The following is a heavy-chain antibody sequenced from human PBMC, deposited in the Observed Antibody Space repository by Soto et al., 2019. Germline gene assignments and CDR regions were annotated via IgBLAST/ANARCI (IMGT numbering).Heavy chain of an antibody. CDR3: AREEQIGTRGYGMDV. Sequence: GGSLRLSCAASGFTVSSNYMSWVRQAPGKGLEWVSVIYSGGSTYYADSVKGRFTISRDNSKNTLYLQMNSLRAEDTAVYYCAREEQIGTRGYGMDVWGHGTTVTVSS. D-gene: IGHD6-6*01. CDR2: IYSGGST. V-gene: IGHV3-53*01. J-gene: IGHJ6*02. CDR1: GFTVSSNY.